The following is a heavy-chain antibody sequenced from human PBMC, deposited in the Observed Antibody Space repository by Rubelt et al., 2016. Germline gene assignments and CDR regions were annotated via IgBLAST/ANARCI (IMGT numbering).Heavy chain of an antibody. J-gene: IGHJ4*02. CDR2: INAGNVNT. Sequence: QVQLVQSGAEVKKPGASVKVSCKASGYTFTSYAMHWVRQAPGQRLEWMGWINAGNVNTKFSQKFQGRVTITREKSASTAYMELGSLGSEDTAVYYCAKEMVAAAGFDYWGQGALVTVSS. D-gene: IGHD6-13*01. CDR1: GYTFTSYA. CDR3: AKEMVAAAGFDY. V-gene: IGHV1-3*01.